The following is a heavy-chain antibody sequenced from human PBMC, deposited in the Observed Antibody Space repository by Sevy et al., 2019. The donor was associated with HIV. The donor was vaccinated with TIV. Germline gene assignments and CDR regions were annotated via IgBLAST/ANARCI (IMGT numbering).Heavy chain of an antibody. V-gene: IGHV1-18*04. D-gene: IGHD3-3*01. CDR3: ARVGYYDFSSGYYTGYPHLPYYYGMDV. Sequence: ASVKVYCKASGYTFTSYGISWVRQAPGQGLEWMGWISAYNGNTNYAQKLQGRVTMTTDTSTSTAYMELRSLRSDDTAVYYCARVGYYDFSSGYYTGYPHLPYYYGMDVWGQGTTVTVSS. CDR2: ISAYNGNT. CDR1: GYTFTSYG. J-gene: IGHJ6*02.